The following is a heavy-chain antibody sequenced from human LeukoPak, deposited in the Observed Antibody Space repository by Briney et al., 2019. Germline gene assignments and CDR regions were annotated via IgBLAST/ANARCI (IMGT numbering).Heavy chain of an antibody. CDR3: ITAGDSSGYYYGILDY. J-gene: IGHJ4*02. Sequence: GGSLRLSCAASGFTFNIAWMNWVRQAPGKGLEWVGRIKSKTDGGTIDYAAPVKGRFTISRDDSKNTLYLQMYSLKTEDTAVYYCITAGDSSGYYYGILDYWGQGTLVTVSS. D-gene: IGHD3-22*01. CDR1: GFTFNIAW. CDR2: IKSKTDGGTI. V-gene: IGHV3-15*07.